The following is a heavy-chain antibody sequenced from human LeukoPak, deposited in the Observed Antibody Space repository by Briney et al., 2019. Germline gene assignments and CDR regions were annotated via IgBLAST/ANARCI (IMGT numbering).Heavy chain of an antibody. D-gene: IGHD3-9*01. CDR2: ISSSSSYI. Sequence: GGSLRLSCAASGFTFSSYSMNWVRQAPGKGLEWVSSISSSSSYIYYADSVKGRFTISRDSAKNSLYLQMNSLRAEDTAVYYCASTPSGRYFDWLLHYWGQGTLVTVSS. CDR1: GFTFSSYS. V-gene: IGHV3-21*01. CDR3: ASTPSGRYFDWLLHY. J-gene: IGHJ4*02.